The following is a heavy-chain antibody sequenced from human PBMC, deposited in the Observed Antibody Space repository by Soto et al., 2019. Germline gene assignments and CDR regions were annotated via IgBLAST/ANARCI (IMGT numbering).Heavy chain of an antibody. V-gene: IGHV5-51*01. Sequence: PGESLKISCTGSGYTFTSYWIGWVRQMPGRGLEWMAIIYPGDSETGYSPSFQGQVTISADKSISTAYLQWNSLKASDTAMYYCARSPNFCSGGTCYALRFDYWGQGTLVTVSS. D-gene: IGHD2-15*01. CDR3: ARSPNFCSGGTCYALRFDY. J-gene: IGHJ4*02. CDR1: GYTFTSYW. CDR2: IYPGDSET.